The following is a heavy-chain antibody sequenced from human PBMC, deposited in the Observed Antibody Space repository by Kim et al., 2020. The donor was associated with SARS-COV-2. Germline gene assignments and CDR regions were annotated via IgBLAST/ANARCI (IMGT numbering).Heavy chain of an antibody. CDR3: AKDAPMVALHYFDY. D-gene: IGHD5-12*01. V-gene: IGHV3-30-3*01. J-gene: IGHJ4*02. Sequence: GSLRLSCAASGFTFRSYAMHWVRQAPGKGLEWVAVMSSDGSSKYYADSVKGRFTISRDNSDNTLYLQMNSLRAEDTAVYYCAKDAPMVALHYFDYWGQGTLVTVSS. CDR1: GFTFRSYA. CDR2: MSSDGSSK.